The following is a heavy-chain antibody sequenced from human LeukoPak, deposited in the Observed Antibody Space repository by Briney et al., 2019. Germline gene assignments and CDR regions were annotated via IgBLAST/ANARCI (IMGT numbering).Heavy chain of an antibody. CDR1: GGTISSYY. D-gene: IGHD6-19*01. CDR3: ARWYSSGWAFDY. CDR2: IHYSGST. Sequence: SETLSLTCTVSGGTISSYYWNWIRQPPGKGLEWIGYIHYSGSTKYNPSLKSRVTISVDTTKNQFSLKLSSVTAADTAVYYCARWYSSGWAFDYWGQGTLVTVSS. V-gene: IGHV4-59*08. J-gene: IGHJ4*02.